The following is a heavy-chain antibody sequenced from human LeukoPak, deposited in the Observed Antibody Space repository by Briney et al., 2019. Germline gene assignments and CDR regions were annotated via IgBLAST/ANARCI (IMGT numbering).Heavy chain of an antibody. V-gene: IGHV3-30-3*01. CDR3: ARDRYYYDSSGYYSPPY. CDR1: GFTFSSYA. J-gene: IGHJ4*02. CDR2: ISYDGSNK. D-gene: IGHD3-22*01. Sequence: GRSLRLSCAASGFTFSSYAMHWVRQAPGKGLEWVAVISYDGSNKYYADSVKARFNISSDHSKSTLYLQMNSMRAEDTAVYYCARDRYYYDSSGYYSPPYWGQGTLVTVSS.